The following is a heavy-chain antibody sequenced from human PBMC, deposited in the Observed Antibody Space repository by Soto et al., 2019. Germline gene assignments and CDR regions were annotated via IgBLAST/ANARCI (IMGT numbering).Heavy chain of an antibody. CDR2: IYWDDDK. V-gene: IGHV2-5*02. Sequence: QITLKESGPTLVKPTQTLTLTCTFSGFSLSTSGVGVGWIRQPPGKALEWLALIYWDDDKRYSQSLKSRLTITKDPSKSQVDRTITHMDPVDTPTYYCAHSPSYCIYGNCYSGFDYWGQGTLVTVSS. D-gene: IGHD2-15*01. CDR3: AHSPSYCIYGNCYSGFDY. J-gene: IGHJ4*02. CDR1: GFSLSTSGVG.